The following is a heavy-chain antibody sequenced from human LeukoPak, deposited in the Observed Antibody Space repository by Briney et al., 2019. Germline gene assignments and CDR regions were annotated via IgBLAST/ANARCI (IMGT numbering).Heavy chain of an antibody. D-gene: IGHD5-18*01. CDR1: GFIFSDYA. CDR3: ARHDSFIPY. CDR2: ISDSGRAT. V-gene: IGHV3-23*01. J-gene: IGHJ4*02. Sequence: GGSLRLSCASSGFIFSDYAMSWVRQAPGKGLEWVSGISDSGRATYYADSVKGRYTISRDNSKNTVSLQMNSLTAEDTAVYFCARHDSFIPYWGQGTPVTVSP.